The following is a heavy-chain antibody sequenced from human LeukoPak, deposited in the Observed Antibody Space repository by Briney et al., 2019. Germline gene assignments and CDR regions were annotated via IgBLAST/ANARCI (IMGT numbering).Heavy chain of an antibody. Sequence: SETLSLTCAVSGYSISSGYYWGWIRQPPGKGLELSGSIYHSGSTYYNPSLKSRVTISVVTSKNQFSLKLSSVTAADTAVYYCAVNIVVVPAASFDYWGQGTLVTVSS. CDR2: IYHSGST. CDR1: GYSISSGYY. D-gene: IGHD2-2*01. CDR3: AVNIVVVPAASFDY. V-gene: IGHV4-38-2*01. J-gene: IGHJ4*02.